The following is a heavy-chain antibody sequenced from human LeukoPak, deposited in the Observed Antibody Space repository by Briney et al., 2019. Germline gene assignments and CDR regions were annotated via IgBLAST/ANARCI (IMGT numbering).Heavy chain of an antibody. D-gene: IGHD4-23*01. J-gene: IGHJ4*02. CDR2: IYTSGST. CDR1: GGSISSYY. CDR3: ARGRNNYGGNSEIEY. Sequence: AETLSLTCTVSGGSISSYYWSWIRQPAGKVLEWIGRIYTSGSTNYNPSLKSRVTMSVDTSKNQFSLKLSSVTAADTAVYYCARGRNNYGGNSEIEYWGQGTLVTVSS. V-gene: IGHV4-4*07.